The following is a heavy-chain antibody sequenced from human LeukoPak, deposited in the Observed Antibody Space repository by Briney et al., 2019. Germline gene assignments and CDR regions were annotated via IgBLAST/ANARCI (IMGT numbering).Heavy chain of an antibody. CDR3: ATVGRYYVDN. CDR1: CFTISCTW. CDR2: MNSHASTT. J-gene: IGHJ4*02. V-gene: IGHV3-74*01. Sequence: GAPVTFSCAASCFTISCTWRHGLHQTPEKGRVCFLRMNSHASTTHYADSVKGQFTVSTDNATNTLFLQMNNLRAEDTAVYYCATVGRYYVDNWGQETLVTVSS.